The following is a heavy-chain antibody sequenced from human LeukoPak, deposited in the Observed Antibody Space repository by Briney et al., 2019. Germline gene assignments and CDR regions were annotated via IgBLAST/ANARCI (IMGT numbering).Heavy chain of an antibody. V-gene: IGHV3-9*01. Sequence: GGSLRLSCAASGFTFDDYAMHWVRQAPGKGLEWVSGISWNSGSIGYADSVKGRFTISRDNAKNSLYLQMNSLRAEDTALYYCAKAREGSGWYEAFDYWAREPWSPSPQ. J-gene: IGHJ4*02. CDR2: ISWNSGSI. D-gene: IGHD6-19*01. CDR1: GFTFDDYA. CDR3: AKAREGSGWYEAFDY.